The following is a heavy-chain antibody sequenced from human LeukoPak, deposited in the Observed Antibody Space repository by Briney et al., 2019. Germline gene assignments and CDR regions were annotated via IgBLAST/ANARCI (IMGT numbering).Heavy chain of an antibody. CDR3: AKDAAGPEY. J-gene: IGHJ4*02. CDR1: GFTVSSNY. V-gene: IGHV3-23*01. D-gene: IGHD6-13*01. Sequence: PGGSLRLSCAASGFTVSSNYMNWVRQAPGKGLFWVSGISAGGGSTYYADSVKGRFTISRDNSRNTLYLQMNSLSAEDTAVYYCAKDAAGPEYWGQGTLVTVSS. CDR2: ISAGGGST.